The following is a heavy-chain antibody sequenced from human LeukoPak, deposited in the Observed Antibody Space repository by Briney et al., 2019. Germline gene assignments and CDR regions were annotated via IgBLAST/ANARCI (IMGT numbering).Heavy chain of an antibody. CDR1: GFTFSDFG. D-gene: IGHD2-15*01. CDR3: ARDVLR. J-gene: IGHJ4*02. V-gene: IGHV3-30*02. CDR2: IRHDGSYK. Sequence: GGSLRLSCVASGFTFSDFGMHWVRQAPGRGLEWVTFIRHDGSYKYYADSVKGRFTISRDNSKNTLYLQMNSLKIEDTAMYFCARDVLRGGQGTLVTVSS.